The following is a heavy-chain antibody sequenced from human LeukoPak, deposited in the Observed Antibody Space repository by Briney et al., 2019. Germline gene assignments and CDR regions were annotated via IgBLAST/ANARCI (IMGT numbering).Heavy chain of an antibody. CDR2: ISSSSSTI. J-gene: IGHJ6*03. Sequence: QPGGSLRLSCAASGFTFSSYSMNWVRQAPGRGLEWVSYISSSSSTIYYADSVKGRFTISRDNAKNSLYLQMNSLRAEDTAVYYCARDKAIMVRGVHSYYYYYMDVWGEGTTVTVSS. CDR1: GFTFSSYS. V-gene: IGHV3-48*01. CDR3: ARDKAIMVRGVHSYYYYYMDV. D-gene: IGHD3-10*01.